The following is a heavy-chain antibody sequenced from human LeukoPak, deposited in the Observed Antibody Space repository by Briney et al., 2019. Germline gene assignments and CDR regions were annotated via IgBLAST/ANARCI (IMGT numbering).Heavy chain of an antibody. CDR1: GYSFTTYW. V-gene: IGHV5-51*01. J-gene: IGHJ6*02. CDR2: IYPGDSDT. Sequence: GESLKISCKGSGYSFTTYWIGWVRQMPGKGLEWMGIIYPGDSDTRYSPSFQGQVTISADKSISTAYLQWSSLKASDTAMYYCARRYCSGGSCYHGMDVWGQGTTVTVSS. D-gene: IGHD2-15*01. CDR3: ARRYCSGGSCYHGMDV.